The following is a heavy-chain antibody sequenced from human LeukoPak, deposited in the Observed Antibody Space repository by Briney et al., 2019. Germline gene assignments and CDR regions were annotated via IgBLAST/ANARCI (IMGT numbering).Heavy chain of an antibody. CDR3: TRFEVTTPFDY. V-gene: IGHV3-49*05. Sequence: KTGGSLRLSCTAAGFTFGDYAMSWFRQAPGKGLEWVGFIRSKAYGGTTEYAASVKGRFTISRDDSKSIAYLQMNSLKTEDTAVYYCTRFEVTTPFDYWGQGTLVTVSS. CDR1: GFTFGDYA. J-gene: IGHJ4*02. CDR2: IRSKAYGGTT. D-gene: IGHD4-11*01.